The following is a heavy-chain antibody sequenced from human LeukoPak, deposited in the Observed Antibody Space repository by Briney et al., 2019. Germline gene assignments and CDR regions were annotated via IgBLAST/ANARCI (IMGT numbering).Heavy chain of an antibody. CDR1: GFTFSSYA. CDR3: AKEAGYGSGSPIDY. CDR2: ISGSGGST. V-gene: IGHV3-23*01. D-gene: IGHD3-10*01. Sequence: GGSLRLSCAASGFTFSSYAMSWVRQAPGKGLEWVSAISGSGGSTYYADSVKGRFIISRDNSKNTLYLRMNSLRAEDTAVYYCAKEAGYGSGSPIDYWGQGTLVTVSS. J-gene: IGHJ4*02.